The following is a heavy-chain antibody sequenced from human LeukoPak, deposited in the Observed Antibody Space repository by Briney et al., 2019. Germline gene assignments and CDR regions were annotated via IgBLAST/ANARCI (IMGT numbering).Heavy chain of an antibody. CDR3: ARVRATFSPHFDN. V-gene: IGHV3-74*01. Sequence: PGVSLRFSSAAYAFTFNSYCMHWLPQAPGNGLMWVSRSKSDGSITNYEDSVKGRFTISRDNAKNTLYLQMNSLRAEDTAVYYCARVRATFSPHFDNWGQGTLVTVSS. CDR1: AFTFNSYC. CDR2: SKSDGSIT. D-gene: IGHD5-12*01. J-gene: IGHJ4*02.